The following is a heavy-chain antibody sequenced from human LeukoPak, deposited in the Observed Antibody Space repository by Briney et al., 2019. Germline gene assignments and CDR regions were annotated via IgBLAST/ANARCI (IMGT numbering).Heavy chain of an antibody. V-gene: IGHV3-13*01. D-gene: IGHD1-26*01. CDR3: AREWELPYFDY. Sequence: GGSLRLSCAASGFTFSSYDMHWVRQATGKGLEWVSAIGTAGDTYYPGSVKGRFTISRENAKNSLYLQMNSLRAGDTAVYYCAREWELPYFDYWGQGTLVTVSS. CDR1: GFTFSSYD. J-gene: IGHJ4*02. CDR2: IGTAGDT.